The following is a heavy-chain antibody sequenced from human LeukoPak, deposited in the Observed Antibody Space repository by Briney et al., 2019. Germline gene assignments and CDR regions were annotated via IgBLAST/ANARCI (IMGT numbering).Heavy chain of an antibody. Sequence: GGSLRLSCAVSGFTVSGNYMSWVRQAPGKGLEWVSLIYSGDTTLYADSVKGRFTISRDISKNTVYLQMNSLRAEDTAVYYCAKHASVVVITTGAFDIWGQGTMVTVSS. J-gene: IGHJ3*02. CDR3: AKHASVVVITTGAFDI. V-gene: IGHV3-53*01. CDR1: GFTVSGNY. CDR2: IYSGDTT. D-gene: IGHD3-22*01.